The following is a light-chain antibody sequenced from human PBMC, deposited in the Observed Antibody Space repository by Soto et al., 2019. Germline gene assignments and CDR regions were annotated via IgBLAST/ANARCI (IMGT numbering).Light chain of an antibody. J-gene: IGKJ2*01. CDR3: QQYNTFPPYT. V-gene: IGKV1-5*03. Sequence: DIQMTQSPSTLSASVGDRVNITCRASQSVTNWLAWYQQKPGKAPKLLIYKASNLESGVPSRFSGSGSGTEFTLTISSLQPDDFATYYCQQYNTFPPYTFGQGTKLEIK. CDR1: QSVTNW. CDR2: KAS.